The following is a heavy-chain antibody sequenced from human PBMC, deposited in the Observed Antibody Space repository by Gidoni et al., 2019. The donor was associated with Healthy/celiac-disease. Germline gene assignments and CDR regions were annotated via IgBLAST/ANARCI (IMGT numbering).Heavy chain of an antibody. CDR1: GGSISSYY. CDR3: ASSHFDWLLQNYGMDV. V-gene: IGHV4-4*07. J-gene: IGHJ6*02. CDR2: IYTSGST. Sequence: QVQLQESGPGLVKPSETLSLTCTVSGGSISSYYWSWIRQPAGKGLEWIERIYTSGSTNYNPSLKSRVTMSVDTSKNQFSLKLSSVTAADTAVYYCASSHFDWLLQNYGMDVWGQGTTVTVSS. D-gene: IGHD3-9*01.